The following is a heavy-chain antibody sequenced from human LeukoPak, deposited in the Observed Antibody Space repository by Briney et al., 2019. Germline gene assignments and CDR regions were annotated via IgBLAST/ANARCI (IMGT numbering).Heavy chain of an antibody. CDR1: GFTFSSSA. CDR3: AKQLGYCSDGTCYFPY. V-gene: IGHV3-23*01. CDR2: ISNNGGYT. Sequence: GGSLRLSCAASGFTFSSSAMSWVRQAPGKGLEWVSAISNNGGYTYYADSVQGRFTISRDNAKSTLCLQMNSLRAEDTAVYYCAKQLGYCSDGTCYFPYWGQGTLVTVSS. D-gene: IGHD2-15*01. J-gene: IGHJ4*02.